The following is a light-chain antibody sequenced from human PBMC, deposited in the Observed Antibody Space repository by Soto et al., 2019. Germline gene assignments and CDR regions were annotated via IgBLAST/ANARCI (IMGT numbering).Light chain of an antibody. J-gene: IGKJ2*01. V-gene: IGKV1-5*03. Sequence: DIQMTQSPSTLSASVGDRVTINCRASQSITNWLAWYQQKPGKAPKVLIYKASTLESGVPSRFSGSGSGTEFTLTISSLQPDDFATYYCQQYNGYSRTFGQGTKLEIK. CDR2: KAS. CDR3: QQYNGYSRT. CDR1: QSITNW.